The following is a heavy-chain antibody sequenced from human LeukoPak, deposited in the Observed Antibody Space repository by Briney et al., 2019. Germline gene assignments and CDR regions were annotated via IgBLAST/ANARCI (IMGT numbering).Heavy chain of an antibody. CDR3: ATGTAPDY. CDR1: GYTFTSYD. V-gene: IGHV1-8*03. CDR2: MNPNSGNP. Sequence: PSVKVSSKASGYTFTSYDINWVRQAPAQRLEWMGWMNPNSGNPAYAQKLQGKVTITRNNPISTAYMELTSLTPQHTAVYYCATGTAPDYWGQGTLVTVSS. J-gene: IGHJ4*02. D-gene: IGHD1-1*01.